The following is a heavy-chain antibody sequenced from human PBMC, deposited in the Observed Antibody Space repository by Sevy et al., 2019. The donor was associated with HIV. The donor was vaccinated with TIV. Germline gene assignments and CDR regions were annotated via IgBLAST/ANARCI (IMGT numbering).Heavy chain of an antibody. CDR2: ISWNSGSI. CDR3: AKGVDYADRRVYFDY. J-gene: IGHJ4*02. Sequence: GGSLRLSCAASGFTFDDYAMRWVRQAPGKGLEWVSGISWNSGSIGYADSVKGRFTTSRDNAKNSLYLQMNSLRAEDTALYYCAKGVDYADRRVYFDYWGQGTLVTVSS. V-gene: IGHV3-9*01. CDR1: GFTFDDYA. D-gene: IGHD4-17*01.